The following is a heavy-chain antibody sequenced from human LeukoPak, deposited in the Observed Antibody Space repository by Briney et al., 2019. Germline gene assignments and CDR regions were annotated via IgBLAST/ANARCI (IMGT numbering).Heavy chain of an antibody. CDR2: ISGSGGST. CDR3: AKVFFPWEDAFDI. CDR1: GFTFSSYA. D-gene: IGHD1-26*01. V-gene: IGHV3-23*01. Sequence: GGSLRLSCAASGFTFSSYAMSWVRQAPGKGLEWVSAISGSGGSTYYADSVKGQFTISRDNSKNTLYLQMNSLRAEDTAVYYCAKVFFPWEDAFDIWGQGTMVTVSS. J-gene: IGHJ3*02.